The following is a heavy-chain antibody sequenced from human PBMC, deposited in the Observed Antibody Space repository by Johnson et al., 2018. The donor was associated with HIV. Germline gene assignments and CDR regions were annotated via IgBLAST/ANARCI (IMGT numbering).Heavy chain of an antibody. CDR1: GFTFSSYA. CDR3: AKCIWGSSLIDAFDI. CDR2: IKQDGSEK. V-gene: IGHV3-7*01. D-gene: IGHD6-13*01. Sequence: VQLVESGGGLVQPGRSLRLSCAASGFTFSSYAVHWVRQAPGKGLEWVANIKQDGSEKHYVDSAKGRFTISRDNSKNTLFLQMNSLRVEDTAVYYCAKCIWGSSLIDAFDIWGQGTMVTVSS. J-gene: IGHJ3*02.